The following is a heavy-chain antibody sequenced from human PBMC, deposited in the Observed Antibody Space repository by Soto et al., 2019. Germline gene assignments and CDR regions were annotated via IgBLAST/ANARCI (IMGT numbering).Heavy chain of an antibody. CDR3: GTWRGSSWFDY. J-gene: IGHJ4*02. D-gene: IGHD2-2*01. V-gene: IGHV5-51*01. Sequence: ESLKISCKASGVTFSSYSLGWVRHMPGKGLQWMGNIFSSDSSAKYSPSFVGQVTISVDRSINTAYLQWSSLKASDTAIYYCGTWRGSSWFDYWGPGTLVTVSS. CDR2: IFSSDSSA. CDR1: GVTFSSYS.